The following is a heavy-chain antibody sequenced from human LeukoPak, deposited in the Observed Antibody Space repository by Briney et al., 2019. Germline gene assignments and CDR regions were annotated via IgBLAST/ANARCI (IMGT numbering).Heavy chain of an antibody. V-gene: IGHV4-38-2*01. CDR2: IYHSGST. CDR1: GYSISSGYY. D-gene: IGHD3-3*01. Sequence: SETLSLTCAVSGYSISSGYYWGWSRQPPGKGLEWSGSIYHSGSTYYNPSLKSRVTISVDTSKNQFSLKLSSVPAADTAVYYCARGGGYYNYWGQGTLVTVSS. CDR3: ARGGGYYNY. J-gene: IGHJ4*02.